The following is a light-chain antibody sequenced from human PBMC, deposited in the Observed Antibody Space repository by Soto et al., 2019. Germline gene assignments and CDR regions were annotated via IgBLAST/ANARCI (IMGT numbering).Light chain of an antibody. J-gene: IGKJ2*01. Sequence: EIVLTQSPGTLALSPGKVATLSCRASQSVSHSNLAWYQLKPGQAPKLLIYGASSRATGIPDRFSGSGSGTDFTLTISRLEPEDFALYFCQQYASSPFTFGQGTTLESK. CDR2: GAS. CDR1: QSVSHSN. CDR3: QQYASSPFT. V-gene: IGKV3-20*01.